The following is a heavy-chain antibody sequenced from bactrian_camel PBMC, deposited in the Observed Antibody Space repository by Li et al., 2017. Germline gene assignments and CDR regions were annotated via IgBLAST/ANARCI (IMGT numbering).Heavy chain of an antibody. J-gene: IGHJ4*01. CDR3: AARGGFGSCTLDTRSSPSGY. D-gene: IGHD2*01. CDR1: GPTFSRYC. Sequence: HVQLVESGGGSVQAGGSLRLSCTVSGPTFSRYCMGWVRKGAGKAREETVASIESSGKTLYAKSVKGRFTISKDEDENVLYLQMDMLRPEDTAMYYCAARGGFGSCTLDTRSSPSGYWGQGTQVTVS. CDR2: IESSGKT. V-gene: IGHV3-2*01.